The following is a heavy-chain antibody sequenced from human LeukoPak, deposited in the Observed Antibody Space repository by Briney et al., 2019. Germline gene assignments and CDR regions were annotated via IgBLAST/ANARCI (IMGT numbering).Heavy chain of an antibody. Sequence: GGSLRLSCAASGFTFSHAWMSWVRQAPGKGLEWVAVISYDGSNKYYADSVKGRFTISRDNSKNTLYLQMNSLRAEDTAVYYCARDRAARYYYDSSGYSRRNAFDIWGQGTMVTVSS. CDR3: ARDRAARYYYDSSGYSRRNAFDI. CDR2: ISYDGSNK. CDR1: GFTFSHAW. J-gene: IGHJ3*02. V-gene: IGHV3-30*03. D-gene: IGHD3-22*01.